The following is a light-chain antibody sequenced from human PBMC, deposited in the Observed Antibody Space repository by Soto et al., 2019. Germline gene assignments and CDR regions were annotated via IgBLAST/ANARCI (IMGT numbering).Light chain of an antibody. J-gene: IGKJ1*01. CDR2: AAS. Sequence: EIVLTQSPGTLSWSPGGRATLSCRSSQSVSSSYLFWHQQKPGQAHRLLIYAASRRATGIPDRFSGSGSGTDFTLTISRLEPEDFAVYYCQQYGSSPWTFGQGTKVDIK. CDR1: QSVSSSY. CDR3: QQYGSSPWT. V-gene: IGKV3-20*01.